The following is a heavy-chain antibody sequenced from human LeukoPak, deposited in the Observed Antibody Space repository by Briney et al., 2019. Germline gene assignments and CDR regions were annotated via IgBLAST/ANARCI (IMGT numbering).Heavy chain of an antibody. D-gene: IGHD3-10*01. CDR2: IIPIFGTA. CDR3: ARSRVNYYGSGSYYYYYYMDV. Sequence: GASVKVSCKASGYTFTSYGISWVRQAPGQGLEWMGGIIPIFGTANYAQKFQGRVTITADESTSTAYMELSSLRSEDTAVYYCARSRVNYYGSGSYYYYYYMDVWGKGTTVTISS. V-gene: IGHV1-69*13. J-gene: IGHJ6*03. CDR1: GYTFTSYG.